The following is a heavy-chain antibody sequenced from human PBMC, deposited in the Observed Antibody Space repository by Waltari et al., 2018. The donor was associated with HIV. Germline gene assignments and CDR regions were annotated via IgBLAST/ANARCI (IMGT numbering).Heavy chain of an antibody. CDR3: ARGSLLRNWLDP. Sequence: QIQLVQSGAEVKKPGASVKVSCEASGYTFSDYGISWVRQAPGQGLEWMGWISGLSEERRNYAQKFQGRVTLSTDTSTTTAYMELRSLRSDDPAIYYCARGSLLRNWLDPWGQGTLVTVSS. V-gene: IGHV1-18*01. J-gene: IGHJ5*02. D-gene: IGHD3-22*01. CDR1: GYTFSDYG. CDR2: ISGLSEERR.